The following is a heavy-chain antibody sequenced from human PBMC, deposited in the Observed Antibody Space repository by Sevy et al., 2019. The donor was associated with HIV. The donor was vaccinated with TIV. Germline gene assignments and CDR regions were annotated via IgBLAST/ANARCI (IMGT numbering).Heavy chain of an antibody. Sequence: GSSLRLSCAASGFTFSSYAMHWVRQAPGKGLEWVAVISYDGSNKYYADSVKGRFTISRDNSKNTLNLQMNSLRAEDTAVYYCARAETYDYVWGSYRYYFDYWGQGTLVTVSS. D-gene: IGHD3-16*02. V-gene: IGHV3-30*04. CDR2: ISYDGSNK. J-gene: IGHJ4*02. CDR3: ARAETYDYVWGSYRYYFDY. CDR1: GFTFSSYA.